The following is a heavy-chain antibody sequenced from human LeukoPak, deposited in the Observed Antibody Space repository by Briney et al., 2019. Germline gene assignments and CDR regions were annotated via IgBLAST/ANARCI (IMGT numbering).Heavy chain of an antibody. CDR3: ASDYSSSWSNWFDP. V-gene: IGHV3-64*01. D-gene: IGHD6-13*01. CDR1: GFTFSNYA. J-gene: IGHJ5*02. CDR2: ISNTGGST. Sequence: GTLRLSCAASGFTFSNYAMHWVRQAPGKGLEYVSAISNTGGSTYYANSVKGRFTISRDNSKNTLYLQMGSLRAEDMAVYYCASDYSSSWSNWFDPWGQGTLVTVSS.